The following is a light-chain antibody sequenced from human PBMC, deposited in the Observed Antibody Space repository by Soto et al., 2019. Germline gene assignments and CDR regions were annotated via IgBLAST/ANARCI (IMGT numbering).Light chain of an antibody. CDR3: QQYDNLLSLT. V-gene: IGKV1-33*01. J-gene: IGKJ4*01. Sequence: DTQMTQSPSSLSASVGDRVTITCQASQDISNYLNWYQQKPGKAPKLLIYDASNLETGVPSRFSGSVSGTDFNFTISSRQAEDIATYYCQQYDNLLSLTFGGGTKVELK. CDR1: QDISNY. CDR2: DAS.